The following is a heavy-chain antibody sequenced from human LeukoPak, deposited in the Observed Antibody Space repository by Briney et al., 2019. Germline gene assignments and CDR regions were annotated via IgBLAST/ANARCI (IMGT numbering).Heavy chain of an antibody. J-gene: IGHJ4*02. V-gene: IGHV1-8*03. D-gene: IGHD6-13*01. CDR3: ASSRSWYAQYYFDY. CDR2: MNPNSGNT. CDR1: GYTFTSYD. Sequence: ASVKVSCKASGYTFTSYDIYWVRQATGQGLEWMGWMNPNSGNTGYAQKFQGRVTITRNTSISTAYMELSSLRSEDTAVYYCASSRSWYAQYYFDYWGQGTLVTVSS.